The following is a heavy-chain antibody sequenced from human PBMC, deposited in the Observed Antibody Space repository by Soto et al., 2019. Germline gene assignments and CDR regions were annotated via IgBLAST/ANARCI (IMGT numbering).Heavy chain of an antibody. CDR2: INHSGST. J-gene: IGHJ6*03. CDR1: GGSFSGYY. V-gene: IGHV4-34*01. Sequence: QVQLQQWGAGLLKPSETLSLTCAVYGGSFSGYYWSWIRQPPGKGLEWIGEINHSGSTNYNPFLKSRVTISVDTSKNQFSLKLSSVTAADTAVYYCARGDNWNYGGYYYYYMDVWGKGTTVTVSS. CDR3: ARGDNWNYGGYYYYYMDV. D-gene: IGHD1-7*01.